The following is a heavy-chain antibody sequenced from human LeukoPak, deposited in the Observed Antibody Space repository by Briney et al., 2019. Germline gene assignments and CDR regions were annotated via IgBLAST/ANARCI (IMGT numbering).Heavy chain of an antibody. D-gene: IGHD6-19*01. CDR3: ARDFQWLADY. CDR2: ISSSSSYI. CDR1: GFTFSSYS. Sequence: GGSLRLSCAAPGFTFSSYSMNWVRQAPGKGLEWVSSISSSSSYIYYADSVKGRFTISRDNAKNSLYLQMSSLRAEDTAVYHCARDFQWLADYWGQGTLVTVSS. V-gene: IGHV3-21*01. J-gene: IGHJ4*02.